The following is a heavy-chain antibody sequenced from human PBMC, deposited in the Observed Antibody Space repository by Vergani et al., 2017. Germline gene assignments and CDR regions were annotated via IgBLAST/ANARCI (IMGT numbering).Heavy chain of an antibody. CDR2: INTGNGNT. J-gene: IGHJ4*02. CDR1: GYTFTSYA. D-gene: IGHD3-22*01. CDR3: ARGLGDSSHFDY. Sequence: QVQLVQSGAEVKKPGASVKVSCKASGYTFTSYAMHWVRQAPGQRLEWMGWINTGNGNTKYSQKFQGRVTINRDTSASTAYMELSSLRSEDTAVYYCARGLGDSSHFDYWGQGTLVTVSS. V-gene: IGHV1-3*04.